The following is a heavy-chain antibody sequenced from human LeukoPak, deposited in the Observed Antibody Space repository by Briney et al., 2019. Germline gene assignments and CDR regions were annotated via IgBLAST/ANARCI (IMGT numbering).Heavy chain of an antibody. D-gene: IGHD6-13*01. CDR1: GFTVSSNY. CDR2: IYSGGST. V-gene: IGHV3-66*01. Sequence: GGSLRLSCAASGFTVSSNYMSWVRQAPGRGLEWVSVIYSGGSTYYADSVKGRFTISRDNSKNTLYLQMNSLRAEDTAVYYCARIKRENIAAAGTVDYWGQGTLVTVSS. CDR3: ARIKRENIAAAGTVDY. J-gene: IGHJ4*02.